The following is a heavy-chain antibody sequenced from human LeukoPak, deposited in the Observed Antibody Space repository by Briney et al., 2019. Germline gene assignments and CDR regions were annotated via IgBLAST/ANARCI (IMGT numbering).Heavy chain of an antibody. V-gene: IGHV4-39*01. CDR2: IYYSGST. Sequence: PSETLSLTCTVSGGSISSSSYYWGGTRQPPGRGLEWIGSIYYSGSTYYNPSLKSRVTISVDTSKNQFSLKLSSVTAADTAVYYCARVDWGSHWYFDLWGRGTLVTVSS. D-gene: IGHD7-27*01. CDR3: ARVDWGSHWYFDL. J-gene: IGHJ2*01. CDR1: GGSISSSSYY.